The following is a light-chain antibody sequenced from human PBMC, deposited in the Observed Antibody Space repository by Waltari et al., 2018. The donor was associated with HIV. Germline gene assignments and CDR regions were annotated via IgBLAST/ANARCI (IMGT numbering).Light chain of an antibody. CDR3: SSYAGSNIV. CDR2: EVS. CDR1: RSYVGGYNY. Sequence: QSALTQPPSASGSPGQSVPISCTGPRSYVGGYNYVSWYHQHPGKAPKLMVDEVSKRPSGFPVRFSCSKSGNTASLSVDGLQSEDEGDYYCSSYAGSNIVFGVGTKLTVL. V-gene: IGLV2-8*01. J-gene: IGLJ2*01.